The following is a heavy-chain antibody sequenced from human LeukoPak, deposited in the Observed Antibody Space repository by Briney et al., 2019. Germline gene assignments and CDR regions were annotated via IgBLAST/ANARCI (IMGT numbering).Heavy chain of an antibody. J-gene: IGHJ3*02. V-gene: IGHV1-69*04. D-gene: IGHD1-14*01. Sequence: ASVKVSCKASGGTFSSYAISWVRQAPGQGLEWMGRNIPILGIANYAQKFQGRVTITADKSTSTAYMELSSLRSEDTAVYYCAGETRPEPDAFDIWGQGTMVTVSS. CDR2: NIPILGIA. CDR1: GGTFSSYA. CDR3: AGETRPEPDAFDI.